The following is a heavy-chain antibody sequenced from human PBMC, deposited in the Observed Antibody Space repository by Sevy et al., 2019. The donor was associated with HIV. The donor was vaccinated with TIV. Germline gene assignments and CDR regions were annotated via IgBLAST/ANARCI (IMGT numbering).Heavy chain of an antibody. J-gene: IGHJ5*02. Sequence: ASVKVSCKASGGTFSSYAINWVRQAPGQGLEWTGGIIPIFGTANYAQKFQGRVTITADKSTSTAYMELSSLRSEDTAVYYCARDVGYYDFWSGYLEGYNWFDPWGQGTLVTVSS. CDR1: GGTFSSYA. V-gene: IGHV1-69*06. CDR2: IIPIFGTA. CDR3: ARDVGYYDFWSGYLEGYNWFDP. D-gene: IGHD3-3*01.